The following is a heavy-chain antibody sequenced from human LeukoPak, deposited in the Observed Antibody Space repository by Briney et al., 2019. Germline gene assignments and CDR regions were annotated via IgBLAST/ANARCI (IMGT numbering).Heavy chain of an antibody. CDR3: ARDPTTYYDILTGSLADFDY. D-gene: IGHD3-9*01. CDR1: GFTFSSYS. CDR2: ISSSSSYI. Sequence: GGSLRLSCAASGFTFSSYSMNWVRQAPGKGLEWVSSISSSSSYIYYADSVKGRFTISRDNAKNSLYLQMNSLRAEDTAVYYCARDPTTYYDILTGSLADFDYWGQGTLVTVSP. J-gene: IGHJ4*02. V-gene: IGHV3-21*01.